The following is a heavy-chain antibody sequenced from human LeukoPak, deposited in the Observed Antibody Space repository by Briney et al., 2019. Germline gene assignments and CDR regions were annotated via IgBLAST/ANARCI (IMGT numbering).Heavy chain of an antibody. D-gene: IGHD3-10*01. J-gene: IGHJ4*02. CDR3: ARSVWFRKELDY. Sequence: SETLSLTCTVSGGSISSYYWSWIRQPPGKGLEWIGYIYYSGSTNYNPSLKSRVTISVDTSKNQFSLKLSSVTAADTAVYYCARSVWFRKELDYWGQGTLVTVSS. CDR1: GGSISSYY. V-gene: IGHV4-59*01. CDR2: IYYSGST.